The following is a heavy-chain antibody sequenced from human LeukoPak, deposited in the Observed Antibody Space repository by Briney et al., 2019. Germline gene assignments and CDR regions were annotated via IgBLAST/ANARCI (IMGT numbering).Heavy chain of an antibody. D-gene: IGHD3-3*01. CDR2: IYYSGST. J-gene: IGHJ6*02. V-gene: IGHV4-39*01. Sequence: SETPSLTCTVSGGSISSSSYYWGWIRQPPGKGLEWIGSIYYSGSTYYNPSLKSRVTISVDTSKNQFSLKLSSVTAADTAVYYCARGPYYDFWSGYYTYYYYGMDVWGQGTTVTVSS. CDR1: GGSISSSSYY. CDR3: ARGPYYDFWSGYYTYYYYGMDV.